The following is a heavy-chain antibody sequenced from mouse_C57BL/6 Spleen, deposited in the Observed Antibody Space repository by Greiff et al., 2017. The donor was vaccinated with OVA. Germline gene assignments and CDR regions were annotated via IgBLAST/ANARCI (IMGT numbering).Heavy chain of an antibody. CDR2: IDPSDSYT. J-gene: IGHJ2*01. CDR3: ARNYGSPFDY. CDR1: GYTFTSYW. Sequence: QVHVKQPGAELVMPGASVKLSCKASGYTFTSYWMHWVKQRPGQGLEWIGEIDPSDSYTNYNQKFKGKSTLTVDKSSSTAYMQLSSLTSEDSAVYYCARNYGSPFDYWGQGTTLTVSS. V-gene: IGHV1-69*01. D-gene: IGHD1-1*01.